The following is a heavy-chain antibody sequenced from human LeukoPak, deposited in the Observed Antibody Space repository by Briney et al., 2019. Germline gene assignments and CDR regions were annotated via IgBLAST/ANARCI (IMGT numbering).Heavy chain of an antibody. V-gene: IGHV3-33*01. J-gene: IGHJ4*02. CDR1: GFTFSSYG. CDR3: ARTYYYGSGGIYYFDY. CDR2: IRYDGSNK. Sequence: PGRSLRLSCAASGFTFSSYGMHWVRQAPGKGLEWVAVIRYDGSNKYYADSVKGRFTISRDNSKNTLYLQMNSLRAEDTAVYYCARTYYYGSGGIYYFDYWGQGTLVTVSS. D-gene: IGHD3-10*01.